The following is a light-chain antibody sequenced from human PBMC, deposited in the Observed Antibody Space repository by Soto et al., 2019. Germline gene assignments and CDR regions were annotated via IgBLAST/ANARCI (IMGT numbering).Light chain of an antibody. CDR3: QQRSIRPRP. J-gene: IGKJ1*01. Sequence: IGLTQTPTTLSLSPGERASLSCGASQSVSSYLAWYQQKPGQAPRLLIYDASNRATGIPARFSGSGSGTDFTLTVCGLGAEDFAGYCCQQRSIRPRPVGEGTRVDIK. CDR1: QSVSSY. CDR2: DAS. V-gene: IGKV3-11*01.